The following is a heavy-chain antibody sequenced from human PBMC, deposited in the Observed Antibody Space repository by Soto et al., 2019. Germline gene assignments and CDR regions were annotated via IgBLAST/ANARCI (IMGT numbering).Heavy chain of an antibody. D-gene: IGHD6-13*01. CDR3: ASDTAAAGTGAFDI. Sequence: GGSLRLSCAASGFTFSSYAMHWVRQAPGKGLEWVAVISYDGSNKYYADSVKGRFTISRDNSKNTLYLQMNSLRAEDTAVYYCASDTAAAGTGAFDIWGQGTMGTVSS. CDR2: ISYDGSNK. CDR1: GFTFSSYA. J-gene: IGHJ3*02. V-gene: IGHV3-30-3*01.